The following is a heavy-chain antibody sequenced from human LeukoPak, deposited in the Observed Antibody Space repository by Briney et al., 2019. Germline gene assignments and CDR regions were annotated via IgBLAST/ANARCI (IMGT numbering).Heavy chain of an antibody. D-gene: IGHD3-16*01. Sequence: ASVKVSCKASGYTFTSYAMHWVRQAPGQRLEWMGWINAGNGNTKYSQKFQGRVTITRDTSASTAYMELSSLRSEDTAVYYCARRRLTLNWFDPWSQGTLVTVSS. CDR1: GYTFTSYA. CDR3: ARRRLTLNWFDP. V-gene: IGHV1-3*01. J-gene: IGHJ5*02. CDR2: INAGNGNT.